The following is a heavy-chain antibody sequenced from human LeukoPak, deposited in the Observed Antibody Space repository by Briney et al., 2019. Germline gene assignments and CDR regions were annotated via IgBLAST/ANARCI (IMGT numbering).Heavy chain of an antibody. V-gene: IGHV3-21*01. Sequence: KTGGSLRLSCAASGFTFSTYAMSWVRQAPGKGLEWVSSISSSRGYIFYADSVKGRFTISRDNAKNSLYLEMTSLRAEDTAVYYCASGSPAGDYWGQGTLVTVSS. CDR3: ASGSPAGDY. CDR1: GFTFSTYA. J-gene: IGHJ4*02. D-gene: IGHD1-26*01. CDR2: ISSSRGYI.